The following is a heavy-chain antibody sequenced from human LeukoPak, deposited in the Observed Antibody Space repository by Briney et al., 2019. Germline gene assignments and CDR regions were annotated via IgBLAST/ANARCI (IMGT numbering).Heavy chain of an antibody. Sequence: PGGSLRLSCAASGFTFSISAMHWVRQAPGKGLEWVAVISFDGSNKYYADSVKGRFTVSRDNSKSTLFLQMSTLRAEDTAVYYYATLTGTTGSDDYWGQGTLVTVSS. CDR1: GFTFSISA. V-gene: IGHV3-30*04. CDR3: ATLTGTTGSDDY. D-gene: IGHD1-20*01. CDR2: ISFDGSNK. J-gene: IGHJ4*02.